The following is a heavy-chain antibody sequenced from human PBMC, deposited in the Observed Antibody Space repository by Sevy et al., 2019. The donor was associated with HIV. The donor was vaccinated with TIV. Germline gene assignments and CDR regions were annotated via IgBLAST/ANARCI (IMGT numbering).Heavy chain of an antibody. CDR1: GFTFSSFG. CDR3: SGDLEFYDSGDYGPAFMPDF. CDR2: IWFDGSNT. J-gene: IGHJ4*01. V-gene: IGHV3-33*01. Sequence: GGSLRLSCAASGFTFSSFGMHWVRQAPGEGLEWVAVIWFDGSNTYYADSVKGRFTISRDIAKNTLHLQMNSLRAEDTAVYYCSGDLEFYDSGDYGPAFMPDFWGHGTLVTVSS. D-gene: IGHD4-17*01.